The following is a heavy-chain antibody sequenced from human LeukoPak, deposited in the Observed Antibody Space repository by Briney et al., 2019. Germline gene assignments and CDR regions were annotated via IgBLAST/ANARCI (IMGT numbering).Heavy chain of an antibody. J-gene: IGHJ3*02. D-gene: IGHD2-15*01. Sequence: ASVKVSCKASGYTFTSCGISWVRQAPGQGLEWMGWISAYNGNTNYAQKLQGRVTMTTDTSTSTAYMELRSLRSEDTAVYYCASKWGRECSGGSCYHAFDIWGQGTMVTVSS. CDR3: ASKWGRECSGGSCYHAFDI. V-gene: IGHV1-18*04. CDR1: GYTFTSCG. CDR2: ISAYNGNT.